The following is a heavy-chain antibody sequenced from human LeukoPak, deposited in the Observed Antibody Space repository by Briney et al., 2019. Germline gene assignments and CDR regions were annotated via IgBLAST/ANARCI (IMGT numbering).Heavy chain of an antibody. D-gene: IGHD3-10*01. CDR3: AADYKPTLWFGELLINAFDI. J-gene: IGHJ3*02. V-gene: IGHV1-58*01. Sequence: ASVKVSCKASGFTFTSSAFQWVRQARGQRLEWIGWIVVGSGNTNYAQKFQERVTITRDMSTSTAYMELSSLRSEDTAVYYCAADYKPTLWFGELLINAFDIWGQGTMVTVSS. CDR2: IVVGSGNT. CDR1: GFTFTSSA.